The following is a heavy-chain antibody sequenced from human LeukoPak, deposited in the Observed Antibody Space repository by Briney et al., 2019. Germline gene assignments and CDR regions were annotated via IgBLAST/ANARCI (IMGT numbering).Heavy chain of an antibody. Sequence: PGRSLRLPCAASGFTFSSYGMHWVRQAPGKGLEWVAVISYDGSNKYYADSVKGRFTASRDSSKNMLYLQMNSLRAEDTAVYYCARAVRSCSATRCISINSFDYWGQGTLVAVSS. CDR3: ARAVRSCSATRCISINSFDY. J-gene: IGHJ4*02. D-gene: IGHD2-15*01. CDR1: GFTFSSYG. CDR2: ISYDGSNK. V-gene: IGHV3-30*03.